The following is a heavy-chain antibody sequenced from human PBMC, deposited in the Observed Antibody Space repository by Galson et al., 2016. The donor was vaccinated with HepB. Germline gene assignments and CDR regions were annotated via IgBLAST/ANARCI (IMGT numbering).Heavy chain of an antibody. V-gene: IGHV3-53*01. J-gene: IGHJ4*02. CDR1: GFTVSGNY. CDR2: IYSDGSP. Sequence: SLRLSCAVSGFTVSGNYMSWVRQAPGKGLEWISVIYSDGSPYYADSVKGRFTISRDNSKNTLYLHMNSLRAEDTAVYYCARIYGDYFSSWGQGTLVTVSS. D-gene: IGHD4-17*01. CDR3: ARIYGDYFSS.